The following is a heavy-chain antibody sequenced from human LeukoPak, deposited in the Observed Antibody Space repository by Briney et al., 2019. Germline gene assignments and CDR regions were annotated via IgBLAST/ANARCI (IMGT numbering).Heavy chain of an antibody. CDR2: ISSSSSYI. CDR3: ARETDSSGYYGC. D-gene: IGHD3-22*01. CDR1: GFTFSSYS. J-gene: IGHJ4*02. V-gene: IGHV3-21*01. Sequence: GGSLRLSCAASGFTFSSYSMNWVRQAPGKGLEWVSSISSSSSYIYYAGSVKGRFTISRDNAKNSLYLQMNSLRAEDTAVYYCARETDSSGYYGCWGQGTLVTVSS.